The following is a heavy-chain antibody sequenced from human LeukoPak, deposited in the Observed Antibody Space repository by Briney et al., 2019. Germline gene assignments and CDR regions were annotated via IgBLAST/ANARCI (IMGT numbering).Heavy chain of an antibody. V-gene: IGHV4-59*01. D-gene: IGHD6-13*01. CDR2: IYYGGGT. CDR3: SGYSENWFDP. Sequence: PSGTLTLSCAASGVYISSYYWSWVRQPPGKGLEWVWYIYYGGGTNYNPPLKSRVTISVDTYKNQFSLKLSSVTAADTAVYYCSGYSENWFDPWGQGTLVVVSS. J-gene: IGHJ5*02. CDR1: GVYISSYY.